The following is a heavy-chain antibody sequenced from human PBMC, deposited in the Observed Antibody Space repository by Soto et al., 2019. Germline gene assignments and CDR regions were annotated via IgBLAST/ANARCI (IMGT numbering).Heavy chain of an antibody. D-gene: IGHD2-15*01. J-gene: IGHJ4*02. CDR2: MNPDGGTI. CDR3: VSWWSDY. CDR1: GFTFTYSW. V-gene: IGHV3-74*01. Sequence: GGSLRLSCVVSGFTFTYSWMHWVVHGPGQGLLWFSRMNPDGGTINYSASVKGRFATSRDNAKNILYLQMTSLRAEDTAVYYCVSWWSDYWGQGTLVTVSS.